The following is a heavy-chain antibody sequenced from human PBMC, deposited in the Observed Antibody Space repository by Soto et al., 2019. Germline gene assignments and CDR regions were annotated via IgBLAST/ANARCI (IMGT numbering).Heavy chain of an antibody. V-gene: IGHV3-74*01. CDR1: GFTFSSYW. D-gene: IGHD3-3*01. J-gene: IGHJ3*02. CDR3: AREDTMHDAFDI. Sequence: EVQLVESGGGLVQPGGSLRLSCAASGFTFSSYWMHWVRQAPGKGLVWVSRINSDGSSTSYADSVKGRFTISRDNAKNTLYLQMNSLRAEDTAVYYCAREDTMHDAFDIWGQGTMVTVSS. CDR2: INSDGSST.